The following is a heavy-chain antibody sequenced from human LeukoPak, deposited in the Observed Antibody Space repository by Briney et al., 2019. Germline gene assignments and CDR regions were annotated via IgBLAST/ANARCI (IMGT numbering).Heavy chain of an antibody. CDR2: INHSGST. V-gene: IGHV4-34*01. CDR1: GGSFSGYY. J-gene: IGHJ2*01. Sequence: SDNLSLTCAVYGGSFSGYYWSWIRQPPGKGLEWLGEINHSGSTNYNPSLKSRGTISVDTSKNQFSLKLSSVTAADTAVYYSARRLMTTVTTARRSGWYFDLWGRGTLVTVSS. D-gene: IGHD4-17*01. CDR3: ARRLMTTVTTARRSGWYFDL.